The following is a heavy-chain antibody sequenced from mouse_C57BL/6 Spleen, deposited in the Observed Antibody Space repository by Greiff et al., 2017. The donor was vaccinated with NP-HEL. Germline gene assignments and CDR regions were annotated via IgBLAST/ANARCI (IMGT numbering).Heavy chain of an antibody. D-gene: IGHD2-3*01. CDR1: GYTFTSYW. CDR3: ARPDGYYEGYFDV. J-gene: IGHJ1*03. V-gene: IGHV1-53*01. CDR2: INPSNGGT. Sequence: QVQLQQPGTELVKPGASVKLSCKASGYTFTSYWMHWVKQRPGQGLEWIGNINPSNGGTNYNEKFKSKATLTVDKSSSTAYMQLSSLTSEDSAVDYCARPDGYYEGYFDVWGTGTTVTVSS.